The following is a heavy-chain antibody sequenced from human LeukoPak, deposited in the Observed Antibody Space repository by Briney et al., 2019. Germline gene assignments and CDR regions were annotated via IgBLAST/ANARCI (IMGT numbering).Heavy chain of an antibody. V-gene: IGHV3-43*02. J-gene: IGHJ4*02. CDR1: GFTFGDYA. CDR3: ATRYGYGHY. D-gene: IGHD5-18*01. Sequence: QAGGSLRLSCAASGFTFGDYAMHWVRQVPGKGLEWVSLISGDGDSTYYADSVKGRFTISRDNSKNSLYLQMNSLRNEATALYYCATRYGYGHYWGQGTLVTVSS. CDR2: ISGDGDST.